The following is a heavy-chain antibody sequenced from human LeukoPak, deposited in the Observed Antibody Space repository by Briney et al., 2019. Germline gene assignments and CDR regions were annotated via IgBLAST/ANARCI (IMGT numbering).Heavy chain of an antibody. CDR2: IKSKTDGGTT. D-gene: IGHD3-9*01. CDR1: GFTFSNYW. Sequence: GGSLRLSCAASGFTFSNYWMGWVRQAPGKGREWVGRIKSKTDGGTTDYAAPVKGRFTISRDDSKNTLYLQMNSLKTEDTAVYYCTTAYYDILTGYYEGWGQGTLVTVSS. J-gene: IGHJ4*02. V-gene: IGHV3-15*01. CDR3: TTAYYDILTGYYEG.